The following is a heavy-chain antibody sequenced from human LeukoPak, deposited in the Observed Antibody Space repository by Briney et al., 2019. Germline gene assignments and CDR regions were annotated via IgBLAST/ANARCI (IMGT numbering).Heavy chain of an antibody. J-gene: IGHJ4*02. Sequence: SETLSLTCTVSGGSVSSGGFSWSWIRQPPGKGLEWINYIYYTGNTDYNPSLKSRVTISVDTSKNQFSPKVYSVTAADTAVYFCARWVRGTNFFDYWGQGTLVTVSS. D-gene: IGHD1-1*01. CDR3: ARWVRGTNFFDY. CDR1: GGSVSSGGFS. CDR2: IYYTGNT. V-gene: IGHV4-61*08.